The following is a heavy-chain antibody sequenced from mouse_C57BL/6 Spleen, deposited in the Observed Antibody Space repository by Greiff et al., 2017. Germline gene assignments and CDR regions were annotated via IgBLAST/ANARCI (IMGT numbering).Heavy chain of an antibody. CDR1: GFNIKDYY. J-gene: IGHJ2*01. CDR3: TWYGYEGDY. D-gene: IGHD2-2*01. V-gene: IGHV14-1*01. Sequence: EVQLQQSGAELVRPGASVKLSCTASGFNIKDYYMHWVKQRPEQGLEWIGRIDPEDGDTEYAAKFQGKATMTADTSSNTAYLQLSSLTTEDTAVYYCTWYGYEGDYWGKGTTLTVSS. CDR2: IDPEDGDT.